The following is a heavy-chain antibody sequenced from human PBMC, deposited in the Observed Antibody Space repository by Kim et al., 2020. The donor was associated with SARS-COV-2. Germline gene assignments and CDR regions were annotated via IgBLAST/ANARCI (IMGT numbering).Heavy chain of an antibody. J-gene: IGHJ4*02. CDR2: IYYSGNT. CDR3: ARLMTTVVPPDY. Sequence: SETLSLTCTVSGGSISSSSYYWGWIRQPPGKGLEWIGYIYYSGNTYYNPSLKSRVTISVDTSMTQFSLKLSSVTAAATAVYYCARLMTTVVPPDYWGQGT. D-gene: IGHD4-17*01. V-gene: IGHV4-39*01. CDR1: GGSISSSSYY.